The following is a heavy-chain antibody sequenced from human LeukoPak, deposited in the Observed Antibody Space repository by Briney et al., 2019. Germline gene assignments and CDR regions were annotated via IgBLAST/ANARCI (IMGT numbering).Heavy chain of an antibody. D-gene: IGHD6-13*01. CDR1: GFTFGGYG. J-gene: IGHJ4*02. CDR3: ANRSCGIAAAGTVDY. CDR2: ISGSGGST. Sequence: GGSLRLSCAASGFTFGGYGMSWVRQAPGKGLEWVSAISGSGGSTCYADSVKGRFTISRDNSKNTLYLQMNSLRAEDTAVNYCANRSCGIAAAGTVDYWGQGTLVTVSS. V-gene: IGHV3-23*01.